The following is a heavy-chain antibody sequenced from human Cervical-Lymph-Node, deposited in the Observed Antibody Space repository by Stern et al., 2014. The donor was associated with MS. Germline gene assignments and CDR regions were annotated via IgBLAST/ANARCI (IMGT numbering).Heavy chain of an antibody. CDR2: IDPSGGST. J-gene: IGHJ4*02. Sequence: QVQLGQSGAEVKKPGASVKVSCKASGYTFTSYYVHWVRQAPGEGLEWMGIIDPSGGSTSYAQKFQGRVILTRDTSTSTVYMELNSLRSDDTAMYYCAREHTAMGFGYWGQGTLVTVSS. D-gene: IGHD5-18*01. V-gene: IGHV1-46*01. CDR1: GYTFTSYY. CDR3: AREHTAMGFGY.